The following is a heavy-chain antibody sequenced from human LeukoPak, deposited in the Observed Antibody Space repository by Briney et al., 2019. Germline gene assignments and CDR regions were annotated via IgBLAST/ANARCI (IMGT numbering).Heavy chain of an antibody. Sequence: GGSLRLSCAASGFTFSNAWMSWVRQAPGKGLEWVGRSKSKTDGGTTDYAAPVKGRFTISRDNAKNTLSLQMNSLRAEDTAVYYCTRDWRNMGFDIWGQGTMVTVSS. CDR3: TRDWRNMGFDI. CDR2: SKSKTDGGTT. V-gene: IGHV3-15*05. D-gene: IGHD1-14*01. J-gene: IGHJ3*02. CDR1: GFTFSNAW.